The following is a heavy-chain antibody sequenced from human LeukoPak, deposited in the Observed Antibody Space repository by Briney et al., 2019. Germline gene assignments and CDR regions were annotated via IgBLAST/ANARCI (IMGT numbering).Heavy chain of an antibody. CDR3: ARTPYSSSWYKVFDY. CDR1: GGTFSSYA. D-gene: IGHD6-13*01. J-gene: IGHJ4*02. CDR2: IIPIFGTA. Sequence: SVKVSCKASGGTFSSYAISWVRQAPGQGLEWMGGIIPIFGTANYAQKFQGRVTITTDESTSTAYMELSSLRSEDTAVYYCARTPYSSSWYKVFDYWGQGTLVTVSS. V-gene: IGHV1-69*05.